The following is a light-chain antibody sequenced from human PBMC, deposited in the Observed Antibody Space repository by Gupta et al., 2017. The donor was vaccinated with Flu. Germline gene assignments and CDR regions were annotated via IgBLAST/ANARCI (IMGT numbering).Light chain of an antibody. Sequence: DVVLAQSLLSLPVTIGELASISCRSSQSLVYDDGDTYLSWFHQRPGQSPRRLIYKVSNRDSGVPDRFSGSGSGTEFTLKINKVEAEDVGHYYCMQGTRWPFTFGPGT. J-gene: IGKJ3*01. V-gene: IGKV2-30*01. CDR1: QSLVYDDGDTY. CDR3: MQGTRWPFT. CDR2: KVS.